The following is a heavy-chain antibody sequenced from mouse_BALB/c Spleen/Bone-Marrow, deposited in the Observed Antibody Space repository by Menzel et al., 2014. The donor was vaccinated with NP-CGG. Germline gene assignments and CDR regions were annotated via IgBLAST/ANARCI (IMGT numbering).Heavy chain of an antibody. V-gene: IGHV3-2*02. J-gene: IGHJ3*01. Sequence: EVKLQESGPGLVKPSQSLSLTCTVTGYSITSDYAWNWIRQFPGNKLEWMGYISYSGITSYNPSLKSRISLTRDTSKNQFFLQLNSGTTEDTATYYCARGRAAWFAYGGQGTLVTVSA. CDR1: GYSITSDYA. D-gene: IGHD3-3*01. CDR2: ISYSGIT. CDR3: ARGRAAWFAY.